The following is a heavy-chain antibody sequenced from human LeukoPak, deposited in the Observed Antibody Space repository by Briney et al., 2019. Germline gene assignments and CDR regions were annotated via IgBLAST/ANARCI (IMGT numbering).Heavy chain of an antibody. CDR2: IYYSGST. J-gene: IGHJ4*02. CDR1: GGSISSYY. Sequence: PSETLTLTCTVSGGSISSYYWSWIRQPPGKGLEWIGYIYYSGSTNYNPSLKSRVTISVDTSKNQFSLRLSSVTAADTAVYYCVRGFGDPDGFDYWGQGTLVTVSS. CDR3: VRGFGDPDGFDY. D-gene: IGHD3-10*01. V-gene: IGHV4-59*01.